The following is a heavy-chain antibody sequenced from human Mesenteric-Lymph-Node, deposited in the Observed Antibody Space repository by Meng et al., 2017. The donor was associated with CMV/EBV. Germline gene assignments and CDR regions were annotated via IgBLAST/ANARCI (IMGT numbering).Heavy chain of an antibody. CDR2: IYAGGST. V-gene: IGHV3-53*01. CDR3: ARDNLYSSSSGY. J-gene: IGHJ4*02. CDR1: GFTVSSNY. Sequence: GESLKISCVASGFTVSSNYMSWVRQAPGKGLEWVSVIYAGGSTYYADSVKGRFTISRDNAKNSLYLQMNSLRAEDTAVYYCARDNLYSSSSGYWGQGTLVTGAS. D-gene: IGHD6-6*01.